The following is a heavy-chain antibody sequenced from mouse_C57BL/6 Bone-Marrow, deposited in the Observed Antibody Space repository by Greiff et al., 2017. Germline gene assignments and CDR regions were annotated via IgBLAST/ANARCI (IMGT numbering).Heavy chain of an antibody. CDR3: ARRRNYEDY. J-gene: IGHJ2*01. CDR1: GFTFSSYG. V-gene: IGHV5-6*01. CDR2: ISSGGSYI. D-gene: IGHD2-1*01. Sequence: EVQLVESGGDLVKPGGSLKLSCAASGFTFSSYGMSWVRQTPDKRLEWVATISSGGSYIYYPDSVKGRFTISRDNAKNTLYLQMSSLKSEDTAMYYCARRRNYEDYWGQGTTLTVSS.